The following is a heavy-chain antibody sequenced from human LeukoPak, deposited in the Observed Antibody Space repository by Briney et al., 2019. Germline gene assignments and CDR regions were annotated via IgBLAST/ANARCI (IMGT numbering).Heavy chain of an antibody. D-gene: IGHD5-12*01. J-gene: IGHJ4*02. CDR1: GFSFSSYW. V-gene: IGHV3-7*01. CDR3: AKESGYDVDLEY. Sequence: PGGSLRLSCVASGFSFSSYWMAWVRQAPGKGLEWLANINHDGRQKYYVDSVKGRFTISRDNAKNSLFLEMNSLRAEDAAVYYCAKESGYDVDLEYWGQGALVTVSS. CDR2: INHDGRQK.